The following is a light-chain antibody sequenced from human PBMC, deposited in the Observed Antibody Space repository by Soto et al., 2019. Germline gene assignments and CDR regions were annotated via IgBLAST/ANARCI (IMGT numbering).Light chain of an antibody. J-gene: IGKJ5*01. CDR2: DAS. CDR3: QRGDT. Sequence: EIVLTQSPATLSLSPGERATLSCRASQSVSSNLAWYQQKPGQAPRLLIYDASNRATGIPARFSGSGSGTDFTLTVSRREPEDFAVYYCQRGDTFGQGTRLEIK. CDR1: QSVSSN. V-gene: IGKV3-11*01.